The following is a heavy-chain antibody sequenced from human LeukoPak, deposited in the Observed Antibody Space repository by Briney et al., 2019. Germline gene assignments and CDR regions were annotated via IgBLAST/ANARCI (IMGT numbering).Heavy chain of an antibody. CDR2: INPNSGGT. J-gene: IGHJ4*02. D-gene: IGHD1-14*01. Sequence: GASVKVSCKASGYTFTGYYMHWVRQAPGQGLEWMGWINPNSGGTNYAQKFQGRVTMTRDTSISTAYMELSRLRSDDTAVYYCARARDRRPDYFDYWGQGTLVTVSS. CDR3: ARARDRRPDYFDY. V-gene: IGHV1-2*02. CDR1: GYTFTGYY.